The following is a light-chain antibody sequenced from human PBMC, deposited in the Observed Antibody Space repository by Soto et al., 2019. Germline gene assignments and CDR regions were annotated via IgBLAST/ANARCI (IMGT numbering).Light chain of an antibody. CDR2: TNS. J-gene: IGLJ3*02. CDR1: SSNIGAGYD. CDR3: QSYDSSLSALV. Sequence: QSVLTQPPSVSGAPGQGVTISCAGTSSNIGAGYDVHWYQQVPGTAPKLLIYTNSNQPSGVPDRFSGSKSGTSASLAITGLQAADEADYYCQSYDSSLSALVFGGGTKVTVL. V-gene: IGLV1-40*01.